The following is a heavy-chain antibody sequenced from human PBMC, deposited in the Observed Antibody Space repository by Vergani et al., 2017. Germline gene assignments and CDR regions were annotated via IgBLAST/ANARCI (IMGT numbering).Heavy chain of an antibody. CDR1: GYSFTSYW. D-gene: IGHD5-12*01. CDR2: IYPGDSDT. J-gene: IGHJ6*02. V-gene: IGHV5-51*01. Sequence: VQLVQSGAEVKKPGASVKVSCKGSGYSFTSYWIGWVRQMPGKGLEWMGIIYPGDSDTRYSPSFQGQVTISADKSISTAYLQWSSLKASDTAMYYSARLHSGYVDPGGTYYYYGMDVWGQGTTVTVSS. CDR3: ARLHSGYVDPGGTYYYYGMDV.